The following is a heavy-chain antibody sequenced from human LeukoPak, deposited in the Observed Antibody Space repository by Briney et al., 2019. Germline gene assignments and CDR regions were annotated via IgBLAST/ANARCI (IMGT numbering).Heavy chain of an antibody. CDR2: ISGSGGST. CDR1: GFTFSSYA. CDR3: ARDRLERPYYYYYMDV. Sequence: GGSLRLSCAASGFTFSSYAMSWVRQAPEKGLEWVSAISGSGGSTYYADSVKGRFTISRDNSKNTLYLQMNSLRAEDTAVYYCARDRLERPYYYYYMDVWGKGTTVTVSS. D-gene: IGHD1-1*01. J-gene: IGHJ6*03. V-gene: IGHV3-23*01.